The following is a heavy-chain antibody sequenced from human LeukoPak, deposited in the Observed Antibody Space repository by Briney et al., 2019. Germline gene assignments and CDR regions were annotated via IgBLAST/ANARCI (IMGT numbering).Heavy chain of an antibody. CDR3: ARDKRLGAAAGMWFDP. Sequence: SETLSLTCTVSGGSVSSSSYYWGWIRQPPGKGLGWIGSIYHSGSTYYNPSLKSRVTISVDTSKNQFSLKLSSVTAADTAVYYCARDKRLGAAAGMWFDPWGQGTLVTVSS. D-gene: IGHD6-13*01. J-gene: IGHJ5*02. CDR2: IYHSGST. CDR1: GGSVSSSSYY. V-gene: IGHV4-39*07.